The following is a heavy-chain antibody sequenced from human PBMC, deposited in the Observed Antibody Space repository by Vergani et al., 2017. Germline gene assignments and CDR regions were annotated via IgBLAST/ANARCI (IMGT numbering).Heavy chain of an antibody. Sequence: EVQLVESGGGLVQPGGSLRLSCSASGFTFSSYAMHWVRQAPGKGLEYVSAISSNGGSTYYAGSVKGRFTISRDNSKNTLYLQMSSLRAEDTAVYYCVKVPMVRGEAGFDYWGQGTLVTVSA. J-gene: IGHJ4*02. CDR3: VKVPMVRGEAGFDY. CDR1: GFTFSSYA. V-gene: IGHV3-64D*06. CDR2: ISSNGGST. D-gene: IGHD3-10*01.